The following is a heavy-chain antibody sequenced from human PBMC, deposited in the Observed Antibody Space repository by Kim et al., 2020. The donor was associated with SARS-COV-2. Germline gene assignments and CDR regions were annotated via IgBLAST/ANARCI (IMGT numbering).Heavy chain of an antibody. CDR2: IIPIFGTA. CDR3: AREGHYDGRGAVDY. D-gene: IGHD3-22*01. V-gene: IGHV1-69*13. CDR1: GGTFSSYA. J-gene: IGHJ4*02. Sequence: SVKVSCKASGGTFSSYAISWVRQAPGQGLEWMGGIIPIFGTANYAQKFQGRVTITADESTSTAYMELSSLRSEDTAVYYCAREGHYDGRGAVDYWGQGTLVTVSS.